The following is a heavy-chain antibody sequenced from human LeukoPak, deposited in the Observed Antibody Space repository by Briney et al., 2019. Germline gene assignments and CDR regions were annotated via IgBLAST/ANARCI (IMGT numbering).Heavy chain of an antibody. CDR1: GYTFTGYY. CDR3: ARGREEDYNLDY. J-gene: IGHJ4*02. Sequence: ASVKVSCKASGYTFTGYYMHWVRQAPGQGLEWRGWINPHSGGTNYAQKFQGRVTMTRDTSISTAYMELSRLRSDDTAVYYCARGREEDYNLDYWGQGTLVTVSS. CDR2: INPHSGGT. D-gene: IGHD4-11*01. V-gene: IGHV1-2*02.